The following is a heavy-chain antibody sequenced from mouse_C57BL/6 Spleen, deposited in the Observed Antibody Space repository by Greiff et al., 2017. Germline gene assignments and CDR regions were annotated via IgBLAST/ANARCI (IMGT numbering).Heavy chain of an antibody. D-gene: IGHD1-3*01. CDR3: ANRESSCFPY. V-gene: IGHV2-3*01. J-gene: IGHJ3*01. Sequence: VQRVESGPGLVPPSQSLSITCTVSGFSLTSYGVSWVRQPPGKGLEWLGVIWGDGSTNYHSALISRLSISQDNSKSQVFLKLNRLQTDATAPYYCANRESSCFPYWGQGTLVTVSA. CDR2: IWGDGST. CDR1: GFSLTSYG.